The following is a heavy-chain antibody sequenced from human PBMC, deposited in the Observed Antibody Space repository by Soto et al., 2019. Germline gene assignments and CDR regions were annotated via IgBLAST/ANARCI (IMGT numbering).Heavy chain of an antibody. CDR2: ISYDGK. V-gene: IGHV3-30*03. Sequence: PGGSLRLSCAASGFTFSNFGMHWVRQAPGKGLEWLAIISYDGKYSADSMKGRFTISRDDAKNSLYLQMNSLRAEDTAVYYCARDQEGGMDVWGPGTTVTVSS. CDR1: GFTFSNFG. CDR3: ARDQEGGMDV. J-gene: IGHJ6*02.